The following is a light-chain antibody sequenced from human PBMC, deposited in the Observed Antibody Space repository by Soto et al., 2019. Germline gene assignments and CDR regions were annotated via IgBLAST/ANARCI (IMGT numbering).Light chain of an antibody. J-gene: IGKJ4*01. CDR1: QSVLYSSNNKNY. CDR2: WAS. V-gene: IGKV4-1*01. CDR3: QQNYSTLALT. Sequence: DIVMTQSPDSLAVSLGERATINCKSSQSVLYSSNNKNYLAWYQQKPGQPPKLLIYWASTRESGVPDRFSGSGSEKDFTLTINSLQAEDVAVYYCQQNYSTLALTFGGGTKVEIK.